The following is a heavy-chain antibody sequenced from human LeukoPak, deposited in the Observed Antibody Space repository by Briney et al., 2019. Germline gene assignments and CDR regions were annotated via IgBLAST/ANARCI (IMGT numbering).Heavy chain of an antibody. Sequence: GGSLRLSCAASGFTFNNYVMSWVRQAPGKGLEWVSGIDYSGGNTNYADSVLGRFTVSRDNSKNNLYLQMNILRAEDTAVYYCVATRVCGGVLLRPNCLYFENWGQGTLVSVSS. CDR3: VATRVCGGVLLRPNCLYFEN. J-gene: IGHJ4*02. D-gene: IGHD3-10*01. CDR1: GFTFNNYV. V-gene: IGHV3-23*01. CDR2: IDYSGGNT.